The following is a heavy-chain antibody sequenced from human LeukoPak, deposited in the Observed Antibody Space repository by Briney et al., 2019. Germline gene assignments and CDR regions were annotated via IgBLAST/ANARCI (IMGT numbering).Heavy chain of an antibody. J-gene: IGHJ4*02. CDR2: IYYSGST. V-gene: IGHV4-59*01. CDR1: GGSISGYY. D-gene: IGHD3-22*01. CDR3: ARDGDSSGWYYFDY. Sequence: SETLSLTCTVSGGSISGYYWSWIRQPPGKGLEWIGYIYYSGSTNYNPSPKSRVTISVDTSKNQFSLKLSSVTAADTAVYYCARDGDSSGWYYFDYWGQGTLVTVSS.